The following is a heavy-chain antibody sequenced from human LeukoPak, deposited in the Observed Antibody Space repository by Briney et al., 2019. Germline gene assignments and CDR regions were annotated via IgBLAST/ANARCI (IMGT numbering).Heavy chain of an antibody. CDR2: ISAYNGNT. J-gene: IGHJ4*02. D-gene: IGHD3-22*01. CDR3: ARDSADYYDSSALHYFDY. Sequence: ASVKVSCKASGYTFTSYGISWMRQAPGQGLEWMGWISAYNGNTNYAQKLQGRVTMTTDTSTSTAYMELRSLRSDDTAVYYCARDSADYYDSSALHYFDYWGQGTLVTVSS. V-gene: IGHV1-18*01. CDR1: GYTFTSYG.